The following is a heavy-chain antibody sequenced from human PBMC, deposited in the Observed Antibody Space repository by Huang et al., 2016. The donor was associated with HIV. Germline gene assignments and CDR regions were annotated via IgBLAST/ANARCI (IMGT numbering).Heavy chain of an antibody. Sequence: QVHLVESGGGVVQPGRSLRLSCAASGFTFSSYRMHWVRQAPGKGLEWVAVISYDGSNRYYADSVKGRFTISRDNSKNTLYLQMNSLRAEDTALYYCARASTFGGSYYFDYWGQGTLVTVSS. V-gene: IGHV3-30-3*01. CDR2: ISYDGSNR. J-gene: IGHJ4*02. D-gene: IGHD2-15*01. CDR3: ARASTFGGSYYFDY. CDR1: GFTFSSYR.